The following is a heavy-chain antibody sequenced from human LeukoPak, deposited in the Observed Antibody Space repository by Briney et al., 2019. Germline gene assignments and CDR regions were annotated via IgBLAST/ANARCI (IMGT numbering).Heavy chain of an antibody. D-gene: IGHD1-14*01. Sequence: SETLSLTCTVSGASISNDRYYWGWVRLPAGKGPEWIGRVSGSGNANYNPSLGSRITVSRDTSKNQFSLELTSVTAADSAVYYCAREDLRGPTTYWFDVWGQGALVTVSS. CDR3: AREDLRGPTTYWFDV. CDR2: VSGSGNA. V-gene: IGHV4-61*02. CDR1: GASISNDRYY. J-gene: IGHJ5*02.